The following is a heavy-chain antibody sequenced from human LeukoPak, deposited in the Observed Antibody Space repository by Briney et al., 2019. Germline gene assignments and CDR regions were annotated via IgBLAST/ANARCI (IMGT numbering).Heavy chain of an antibody. CDR2: INPSGGST. D-gene: IGHD6-13*01. CDR3: ARGPLGSSSWYFLDPYFDY. J-gene: IGHJ4*02. CDR1: GYTFTCYY. Sequence: ASVKVSCKASGYTFTCYYMHWVRQAPGQGLEWMGIINPSGGSTSYAQNFQGRVTMARDTSTSTVYMELSSLRSEDTAVYYCARGPLGSSSWYFLDPYFDYWGQGTLVTVSS. V-gene: IGHV1-46*01.